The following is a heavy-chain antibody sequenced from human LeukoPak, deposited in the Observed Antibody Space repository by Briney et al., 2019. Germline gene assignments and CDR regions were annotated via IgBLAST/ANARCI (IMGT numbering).Heavy chain of an antibody. V-gene: IGHV4-31*03. D-gene: IGHD3-3*01. CDR1: GGSISSGGYY. J-gene: IGHJ6*02. Sequence: SETLSLTCTVSGGSISSGGYYWSWIRQHPGKGLEWIGYIYYSGSTYYNPSLKSRVTMSVDTSKNQFSLKLSSVTAADTAVYYCARTGTREYYDFWSGYYTLGDYYYYGMDVWGQGTTVTVSS. CDR2: IYYSGST. CDR3: ARTGTREYYDFWSGYYTLGDYYYYGMDV.